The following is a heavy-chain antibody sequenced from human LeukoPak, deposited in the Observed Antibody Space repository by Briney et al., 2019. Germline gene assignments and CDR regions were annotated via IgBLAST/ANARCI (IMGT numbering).Heavy chain of an antibody. CDR2: ICYSGST. CDR3: ASMEESSGYFDY. Sequence: SETLSLTCTVSGGSISSYYWSWIRQPPGKGLEWIGYICYSGSTNYNPSLKSRVTISVDTSKNQFSLKLSSVTAADTAVYYCASMEESSGYFDYWGQGTLVTVSS. J-gene: IGHJ4*02. CDR1: GGSISSYY. D-gene: IGHD3-16*01. V-gene: IGHV4-59*01.